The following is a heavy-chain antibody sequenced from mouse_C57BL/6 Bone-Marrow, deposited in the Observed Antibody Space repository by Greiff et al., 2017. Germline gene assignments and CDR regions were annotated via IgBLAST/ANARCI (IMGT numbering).Heavy chain of an antibody. CDR3: ARSNYSNYEVFAY. CDR2: INPSSGYT. V-gene: IGHV1-7*01. CDR1: GYTFTSYW. J-gene: IGHJ3*01. Sequence: QVQLKESGAELAKPGASVKLSCKASGYTFTSYWMHWVKQRPGQGLEWIGYINPSSGYTKYNQKFKDKATLTADKSSSTAYMQLSSLTYEDSAVYYWARSNYSNYEVFAYWGQGTLVTVSA. D-gene: IGHD2-5*01.